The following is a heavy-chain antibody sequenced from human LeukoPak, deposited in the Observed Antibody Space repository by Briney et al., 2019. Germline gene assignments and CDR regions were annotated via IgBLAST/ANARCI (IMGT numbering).Heavy chain of an antibody. CDR1: GHTFTGYY. Sequence: ASVKVSCKASGHTFTGYYMHWVRQAPGQGLEWMGWINPNSGGTNYAQKFQGRVTMTRDTSISTAYMELSRPRSDDTAVYYCAREGIVVVVAAFDYWGQGTLVTVSS. V-gene: IGHV1-2*02. D-gene: IGHD2-15*01. CDR3: AREGIVVVVAAFDY. CDR2: INPNSGGT. J-gene: IGHJ4*02.